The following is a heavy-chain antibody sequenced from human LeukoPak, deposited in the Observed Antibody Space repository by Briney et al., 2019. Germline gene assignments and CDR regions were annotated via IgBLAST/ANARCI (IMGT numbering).Heavy chain of an antibody. CDR2: IYYSGST. V-gene: IGHV4-59*01. CDR3: ARSPGLYYMDV. Sequence: SETLSLTCTVSGGSISSYYWSWIRQPPGKGLEWIGYIYYSGSTNYNPSLKSRVTISVDTSKNQFSLKLSSVTAADTAVYYCARSPGLYYMDVWGKGTTVTVSS. CDR1: GGSISSYY. J-gene: IGHJ6*03.